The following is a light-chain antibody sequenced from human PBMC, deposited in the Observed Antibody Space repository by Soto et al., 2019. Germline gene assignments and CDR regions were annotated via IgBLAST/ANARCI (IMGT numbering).Light chain of an antibody. V-gene: IGLV1-44*01. Sequence: QSVLTQSPSASGAPGQRVTISCSGGSSNIGSNNVHWYLQLPGAAPKLLIYSYNQRPSGVPDRLSGSKSGTSASLAISGLQFDDEALYYCAAWDDSLKGVIFGGGTQLTVL. J-gene: IGLJ2*01. CDR1: SSNIGSNN. CDR2: SYN. CDR3: AAWDDSLKGVI.